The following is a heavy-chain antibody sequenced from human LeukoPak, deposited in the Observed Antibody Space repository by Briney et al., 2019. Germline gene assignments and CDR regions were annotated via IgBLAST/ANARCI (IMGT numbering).Heavy chain of an antibody. V-gene: IGHV3-73*01. J-gene: IGHJ4*02. CDR1: GFTFSGSA. CDR3: TGRIAAAGSGGFDY. CDR2: IRSKANSYAT. D-gene: IGHD6-13*01. Sequence: GGSLRLSCAASGFTFSGSAMHWVRQASGKGLEWVGRIRSKANSYATAYAASVKGRFTISRDDSKNTAYLQMNSLKTEDTAVYYCTGRIAAAGSGGFDYGGQGTLVPVSS.